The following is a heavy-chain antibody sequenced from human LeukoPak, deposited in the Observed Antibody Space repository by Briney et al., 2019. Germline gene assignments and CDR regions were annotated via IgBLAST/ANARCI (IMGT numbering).Heavy chain of an antibody. V-gene: IGHV3-21*01. CDR3: AGGIAVAGTVRYYYYYGMDV. Sequence: GGSLRLSCAASGFTFSSYSMNWVRQAPGKGLEWVSSISSSSSYIYYADSVKGRFTISRDNAKSSLYLQMNSLRAEDTAVYYCAGGIAVAGTVRYYYYYGMDVWGQGTTVTVSS. J-gene: IGHJ6*02. CDR2: ISSSSSYI. D-gene: IGHD6-19*01. CDR1: GFTFSSYS.